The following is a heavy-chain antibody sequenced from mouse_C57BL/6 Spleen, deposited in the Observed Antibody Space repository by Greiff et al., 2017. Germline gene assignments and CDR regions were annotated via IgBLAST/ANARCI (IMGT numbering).Heavy chain of an antibody. CDR2: FFPGDGDT. CDR1: GYAFSSYW. Sequence: VKLQESGAELVKPGASVKISCKASGYAFSSYWMNWVKQRSGKGLERIGQFFPGDGDTNYNGKFKGKATLTADKSSSTAYMQLSSLTSEDSAVYFCARGAQHCGYWGQGTTLTVSS. CDR3: ARGAQHCGY. J-gene: IGHJ2*01. V-gene: IGHV1-80*01.